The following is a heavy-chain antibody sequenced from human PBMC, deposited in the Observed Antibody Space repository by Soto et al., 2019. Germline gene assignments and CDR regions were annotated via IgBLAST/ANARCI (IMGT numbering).Heavy chain of an antibody. CDR3: AKGGAIVAAGTRVYLYNAMDV. CDR2: INPNSGDT. CDR1: GYTFTGYY. J-gene: IGHJ6*02. V-gene: IGHV1-2*02. D-gene: IGHD1-26*01. Sequence: ASVKFSCKASGYTFTGYYVHWVRQAPGQGLEWMGWINPNSGDTYLAQRFQGRVTMNRDTSIGTAYMELRGLTSDDTAEYYCAKGGAIVAAGTRVYLYNAMDVWGQGTTVTSP.